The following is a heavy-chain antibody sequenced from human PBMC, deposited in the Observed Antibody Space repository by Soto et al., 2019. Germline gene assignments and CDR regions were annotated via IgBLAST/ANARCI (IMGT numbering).Heavy chain of an antibody. CDR1: GFTFSSYS. CDR3: AREGYCSSTSCRHYYYYYGMDV. CDR2: ISSSSSYI. D-gene: IGHD2-2*01. V-gene: IGHV3-21*01. J-gene: IGHJ6*02. Sequence: PVGSLRLSCAASGFTFSSYSMNWVRQAPGKGLEWVSSISSSSSYIYYADSVKGRFTISRDNAKNSLYLQMNSLRAEDAAVYYCAREGYCSSTSCRHYYYYYGMDVWGQGTTVTVSS.